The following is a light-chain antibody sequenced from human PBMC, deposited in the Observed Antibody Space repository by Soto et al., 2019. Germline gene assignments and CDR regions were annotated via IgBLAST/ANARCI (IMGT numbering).Light chain of an antibody. V-gene: IGLV2-14*01. J-gene: IGLJ2*01. CDR3: SSYTSSNTLV. CDR1: SSDVGGYNY. Sequence: QSALTQPASVSGSPGQSITISCTGTSSDVGGYNYVSWYQQHPGKAPKLMIYEVSNRPSGVSNRFPGSKSGNTASPTIAGLQAEDEAGYYCSSYTSSNTLVFGGWTQLAVL. CDR2: EVS.